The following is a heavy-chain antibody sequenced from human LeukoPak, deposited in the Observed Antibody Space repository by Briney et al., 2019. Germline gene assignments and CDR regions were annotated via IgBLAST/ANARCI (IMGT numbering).Heavy chain of an antibody. D-gene: IGHD4-17*01. CDR3: AKDSKYYGDYSFDY. V-gene: IGHV3-43*01. J-gene: IGHJ4*02. Sequence: GGSLRLSCAASGFTFDDYTMHWVRQAPGKGLEWVSLISWDGGSTYYADSVKGRLTISRDNSKNSLYLQMNSLRTEDTALYYCAKDSKYYGDYSFDYWGQGTLVTVSS. CDR2: ISWDGGST. CDR1: GFTFDDYT.